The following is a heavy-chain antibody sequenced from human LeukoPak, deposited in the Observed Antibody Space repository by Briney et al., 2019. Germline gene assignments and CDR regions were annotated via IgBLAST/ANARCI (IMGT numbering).Heavy chain of an antibody. J-gene: IGHJ4*02. CDR1: GFTFGDYG. CDR2: IRSKVYGGTT. D-gene: IGHD3-22*01. V-gene: IGHV3-49*03. Sequence: PGGSLRLSCTVSGFTFGDYGMTWFRQAPGKGLEWVGFIRSKVYGGTTEYAASVKGRFTISRDDSKSIAQLQMNSLKIEDTAVYYCTRARLGDYYDRSGYYTSDYWGQGTLVTVSS. CDR3: TRARLGDYYDRSGYYTSDY.